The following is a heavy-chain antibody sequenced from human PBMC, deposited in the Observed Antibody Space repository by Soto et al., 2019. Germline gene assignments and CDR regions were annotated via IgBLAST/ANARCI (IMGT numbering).Heavy chain of an antibody. D-gene: IGHD6-19*01. Sequence: EVQLVESGGGLVQPGGSLRLSCAASGFTFSIYSMNWVRQAPGKGLEWFSYITSDTLTIKYTDSVKGRFTISRDNAKNQLYLQMNSLRDEDTAVYFCARSVDGHFDSWGQGTVVTVSS. J-gene: IGHJ4*02. CDR2: ITSDTLTI. CDR1: GFTFSIYS. V-gene: IGHV3-48*02. CDR3: ARSVDGHFDS.